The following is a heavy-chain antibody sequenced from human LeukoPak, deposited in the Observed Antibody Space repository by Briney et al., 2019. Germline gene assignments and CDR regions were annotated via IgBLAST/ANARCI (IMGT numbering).Heavy chain of an antibody. CDR3: AIDYGDPGDY. J-gene: IGHJ4*02. D-gene: IGHD4-17*01. CDR2: INPNSGGT. CDR1: GYTFTGYY. V-gene: IGHV1-2*02. Sequence: ASVKVSCKASGYTFTGYYMHWVRQAPGQGLEWMGWINPNSGGTNYAQKFQGRVTMTRDTSINTAYMELSSLRSEDTAVYYCAIDYGDPGDYWGQGTLVTVSS.